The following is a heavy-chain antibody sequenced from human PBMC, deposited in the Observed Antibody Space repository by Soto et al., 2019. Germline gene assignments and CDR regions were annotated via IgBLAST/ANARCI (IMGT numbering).Heavy chain of an antibody. J-gene: IGHJ3*02. V-gene: IGHV4-39*06. Sequence: SETMSLTSTVSGGSISSSRYYWGWIRQPPGKGLEWIGSIYYSGSTYYNPSLKGRVTISVDTSKNQFPLKLSSVTAADTAVYYCARGTRGSDAFDIWGQGTMVTVSS. CDR1: GGSISSSRYY. D-gene: IGHD1-26*01. CDR3: ARGTRGSDAFDI. CDR2: IYYSGST.